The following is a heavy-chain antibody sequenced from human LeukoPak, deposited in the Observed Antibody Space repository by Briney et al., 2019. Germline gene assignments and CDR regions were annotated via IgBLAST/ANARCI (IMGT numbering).Heavy chain of an antibody. CDR3: ARDIVVVPAAIGYYYYYMDV. CDR2: IRYDGSIK. D-gene: IGHD2-2*02. Sequence: GGSLRLSCVASGFTFSNYGMHWVRQAPGKGLEWVAFIRYDGSIKYYADSVKGRFTISRDNSKNTVYLQMNSLRAEDTAVYYCARDIVVVPAAIGYYYYYMDVWGKGTTVTVSS. J-gene: IGHJ6*03. CDR1: GFTFSNYG. V-gene: IGHV3-30*02.